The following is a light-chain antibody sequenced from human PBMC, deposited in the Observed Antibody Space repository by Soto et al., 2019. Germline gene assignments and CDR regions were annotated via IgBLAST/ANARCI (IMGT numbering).Light chain of an antibody. CDR1: QSVSSY. Sequence: EIVLTQSPATLSLSPGERATLSCRASQSVSSYLAWYKQKPGQPPRILIYDASNRATGIPARFSGSGSGTEFTLTISSLEPEDFAVYYCQRRSNWSTTFGQGTKVDIK. CDR2: DAS. CDR3: QRRSNWSTT. J-gene: IGKJ1*01. V-gene: IGKV3-11*01.